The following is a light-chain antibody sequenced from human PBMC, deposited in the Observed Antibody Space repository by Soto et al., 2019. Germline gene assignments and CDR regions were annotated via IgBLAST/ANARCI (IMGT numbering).Light chain of an antibody. Sequence: QSVLTQPASVSGSPGQSITISCTGTSSDVGGYNYVSWYQQHPGKAPKLIIYDVSSRPSGVSSRFSGSKSGNTASLTISGLQAEDEADYYCSSYTSTRTLVFGTGTKVTVL. CDR2: DVS. CDR3: SSYTSTRTLV. CDR1: SSDVGGYNY. J-gene: IGLJ1*01. V-gene: IGLV2-14*01.